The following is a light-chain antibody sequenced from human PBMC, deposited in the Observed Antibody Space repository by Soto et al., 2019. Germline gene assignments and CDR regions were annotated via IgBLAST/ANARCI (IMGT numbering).Light chain of an antibody. J-gene: IGKJ2*02. CDR3: QQYYRSCT. Sequence: DIQLTQSPSTLSASVGDRVTITCRASQSVTDWLAWYQQKPGKAPKLLIYDASSLKSGVPSRFSGSGSGTVFPLTISSLQPDDVATYYCQQYYRSCTFGQGTKVEIK. V-gene: IGKV1-5*01. CDR2: DAS. CDR1: QSVTDW.